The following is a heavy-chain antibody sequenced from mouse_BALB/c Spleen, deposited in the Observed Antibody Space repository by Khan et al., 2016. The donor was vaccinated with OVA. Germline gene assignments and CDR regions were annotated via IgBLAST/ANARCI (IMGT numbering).Heavy chain of an antibody. CDR2: ILYSGST. J-gene: IGHJ3*01. CDR1: GDSITSGY. D-gene: IGHD2-14*01. CDR3: ARSTDRYAFAY. V-gene: IGHV3-8*02. Sequence: EVQLQESGPSLVKPSQTLSLTCSVTGDSITSGYWCWIRKFPGNKLEYMGYILYSGSTYYNPSLKSRISITLHTSQNPYYLQVNSVTTEDTAPYYCARSTDRYAFAYWGHGTLVTVTA.